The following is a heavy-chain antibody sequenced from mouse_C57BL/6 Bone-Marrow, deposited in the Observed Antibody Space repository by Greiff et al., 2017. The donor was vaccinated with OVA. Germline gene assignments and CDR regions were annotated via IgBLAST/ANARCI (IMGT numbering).Heavy chain of an antibody. CDR3: AREGYYGSRGSWFAY. D-gene: IGHD1-1*01. CDR1: GYAFSSYW. CDR2: IYPGDGDT. V-gene: IGHV1-80*01. J-gene: IGHJ3*01. Sequence: VQLQQSGAELVKPGASVKISCKASGYAFSSYWMNWVKQRPGKGLEWIGQIYPGDGDTNYNGKFKGKATLTADKSSSTAYMQLSSLTSEDSAVYFCAREGYYGSRGSWFAYWGQGTLVTVSA.